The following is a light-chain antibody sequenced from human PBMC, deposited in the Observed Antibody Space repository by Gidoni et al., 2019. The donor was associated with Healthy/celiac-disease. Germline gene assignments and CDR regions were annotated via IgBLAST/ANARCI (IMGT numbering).Light chain of an antibody. V-gene: IGLV1-44*01. CDR3: AAWDDSLNGLWV. CDR1: SSNIGSNT. CDR2: SNN. J-gene: IGLJ3*02. Sequence: QSVLTPPPSASGTPGQRVTIPCSGSSSNIGSNTVHWYQQLPGTAPKILIYSNNQRPSGVPDRFSGSKSGTSASLAISGLQSEDEADYYCAAWDDSLNGLWVFGGGTKLTVL.